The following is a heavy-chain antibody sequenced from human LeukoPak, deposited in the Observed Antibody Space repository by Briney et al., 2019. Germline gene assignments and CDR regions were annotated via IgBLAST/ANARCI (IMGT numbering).Heavy chain of an antibody. CDR2: ISGSGGST. CDR3: AKDKGITGNIYDY. Sequence: GASLTLSCAASGFTFSNYAMTRVRQAPGNGLEWVSAISGSGGSTYYADSVKGRFTISRDNSKNTLYLEMNSLRAEDTAVYYCAKDKGITGNIYDYRGQGTLVTVSS. J-gene: IGHJ4*02. D-gene: IGHD1-20*01. V-gene: IGHV3-23*01. CDR1: GFTFSNYA.